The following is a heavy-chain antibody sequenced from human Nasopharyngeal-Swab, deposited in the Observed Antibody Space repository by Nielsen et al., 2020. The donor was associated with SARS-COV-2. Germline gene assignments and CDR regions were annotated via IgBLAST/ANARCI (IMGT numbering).Heavy chain of an antibody. J-gene: IGHJ4*02. CDR3: AKEGRPGASLFPDY. CDR2: ISYDGSNK. V-gene: IGHV3-30*18. D-gene: IGHD2-21*01. CDR1: GFTFSSYA. Sequence: GESLKISCAASGFTFSSYAMSWVRQAPGKGLEWVAVISYDGSNKYYADSVKGRFTISRDNSKNTLYLQMNSLRAEDTAVYYCAKEGRPGASLFPDYWGQGTLVTVSS.